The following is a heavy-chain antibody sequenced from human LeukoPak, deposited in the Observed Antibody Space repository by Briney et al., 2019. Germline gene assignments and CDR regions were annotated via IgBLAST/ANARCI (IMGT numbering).Heavy chain of an antibody. J-gene: IGHJ4*02. CDR2: IYYSGST. CDR1: GGSISSDY. Sequence: PSETLSLTCTVSGGSISSDYWSWIRQPPGKGLEWIGYIYYSGSTNYNPSLKSRVTISVDTSKNQFSLKLSSVTAADTAVYYCARSRSWLYYFDYWGQGTLVTVSS. CDR3: ARSRSWLYYFDY. V-gene: IGHV4-59*08. D-gene: IGHD6-13*01.